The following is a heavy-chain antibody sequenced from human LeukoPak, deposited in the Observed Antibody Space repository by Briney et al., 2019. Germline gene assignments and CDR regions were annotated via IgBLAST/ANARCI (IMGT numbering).Heavy chain of an antibody. D-gene: IGHD1-26*01. Sequence: SETLSLTCSVSGDSMSGISYYWGWIRQPPGKGLERIGKIYYSGSSYNNPSLESRVVISLDTSRNQFSLKLTSVTATDTALYYCARQGAVGATGFDFWGQGILVTVSS. CDR1: GDSMSGISYY. V-gene: IGHV4-39*01. CDR3: ARQGAVGATGFDF. CDR2: IYYSGSS. J-gene: IGHJ4*02.